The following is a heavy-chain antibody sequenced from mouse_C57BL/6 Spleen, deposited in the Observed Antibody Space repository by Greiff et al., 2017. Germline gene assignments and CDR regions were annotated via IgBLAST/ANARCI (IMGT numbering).Heavy chain of an antibody. V-gene: IGHV1-69*01. Sequence: QVQLQQPGAELVMPGASVKLSCKASGYTFTSYWMHWVKQRPGQGLEWIGEIDPSDSYTNYNQKFKGKSPLTADKSSSTAYMQLSSRTSEDSAVYYCARGNWDEDDDWGQGTTLTVSS. CDR3: ARGNWDEDDD. J-gene: IGHJ2*01. D-gene: IGHD4-1*01. CDR1: GYTFTSYW. CDR2: IDPSDSYT.